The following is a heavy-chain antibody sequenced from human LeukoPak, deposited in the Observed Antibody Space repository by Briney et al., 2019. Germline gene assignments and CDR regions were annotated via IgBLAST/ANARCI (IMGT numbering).Heavy chain of an antibody. CDR1: GFTFSSYW. J-gene: IGHJ4*02. V-gene: IGHV3-7*03. Sequence: GGSLRLSCAASGFTFSSYWMHWVRQAPGKGLEWVANIKEDGSVKYYVDSVKGRFTISRDNTKNALYLQMNSPRADDTAVYFCARDSTWQLDYWGQGTLITVSS. D-gene: IGHD5-12*01. CDR3: ARDSTWQLDY. CDR2: IKEDGSVK.